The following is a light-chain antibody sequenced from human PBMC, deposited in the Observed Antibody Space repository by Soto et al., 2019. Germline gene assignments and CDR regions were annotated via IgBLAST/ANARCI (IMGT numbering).Light chain of an antibody. CDR2: AAS. J-gene: IGKJ4*01. V-gene: IGKV1-8*01. CDR1: QGISSY. Sequence: AIRITQSPSSLSSSTGDRFTITCLASQGISSYLAWYQQKPGKAPKLLIYAASTLQSGVPSRFSGSGSGTDFTLTISCLQSEDFATYYCQQYYSYTPLTFGGGTKVDIK. CDR3: QQYYSYTPLT.